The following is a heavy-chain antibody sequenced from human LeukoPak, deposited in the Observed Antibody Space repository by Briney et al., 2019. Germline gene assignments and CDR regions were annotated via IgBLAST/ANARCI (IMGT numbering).Heavy chain of an antibody. Sequence: VGSLRLSCAASGLTFDDYGMSWVRQAPREGLEWVSGINWNGGSTGYADSVKGRFTISRDKAKNSLYLHMHSLRAEDTALYYCARATSYDYVWGSYFTACDIWGQGTMVTVSS. D-gene: IGHD3-16*01. CDR2: INWNGGST. CDR3: ARATSYDYVWGSYFTACDI. J-gene: IGHJ3*02. CDR1: GLTFDDYG. V-gene: IGHV3-20*04.